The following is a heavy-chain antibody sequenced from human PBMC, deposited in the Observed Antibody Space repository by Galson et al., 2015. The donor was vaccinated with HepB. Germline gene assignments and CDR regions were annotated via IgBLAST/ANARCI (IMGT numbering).Heavy chain of an antibody. Sequence: ETLSLTCTVSGGSISSYYWSWIRQPPGKGLEWIGYIYYSGSTNYNPSLKSRVTISVDTSKNQFSLKLSSVTAADTAVYYCARSSVLLWFGELLNWFDPWGQGTLVTVSS. V-gene: IGHV4-59*01. CDR1: GGSISSYY. D-gene: IGHD3-10*01. CDR2: IYYSGST. CDR3: ARSSVLLWFGELLNWFDP. J-gene: IGHJ5*02.